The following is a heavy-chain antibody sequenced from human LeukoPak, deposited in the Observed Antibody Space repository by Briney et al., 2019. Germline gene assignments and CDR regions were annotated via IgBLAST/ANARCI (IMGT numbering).Heavy chain of an antibody. Sequence: SETLSLTCTVSGGSISSSTYYWGWIRQPPGKGLEWIGNIYNSGGTNYNPSLKSRVTPSVDTSKNQFSLKLTSVTAADTAVYYCARYRGNSDGGFDPWGQGTLVTVSS. CDR1: GGSISSSTYY. CDR2: IYNSGGT. V-gene: IGHV4-61*05. CDR3: ARYRGNSDGGFDP. J-gene: IGHJ5*02. D-gene: IGHD4-23*01.